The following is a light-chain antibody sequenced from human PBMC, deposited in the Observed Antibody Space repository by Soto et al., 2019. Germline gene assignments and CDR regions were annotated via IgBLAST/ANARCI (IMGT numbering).Light chain of an antibody. Sequence: EIVLTQSPGTLSLSPGERATLSCRASQSFSSSYLAWYQQKPGQAPRLLIYGTSTRATGIPDRFSGSGSQTVFTLTISRLEPEDFAVYYCQQYGSLGTFGQGTRVEIK. CDR3: QQYGSLGT. CDR2: GTS. J-gene: IGKJ1*01. CDR1: QSFSSSY. V-gene: IGKV3-20*01.